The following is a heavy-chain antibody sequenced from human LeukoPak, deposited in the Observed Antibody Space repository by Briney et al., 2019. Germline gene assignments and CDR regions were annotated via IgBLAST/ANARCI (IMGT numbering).Heavy chain of an antibody. J-gene: IGHJ6*02. CDR1: GYTFTTYD. D-gene: IGHD3-10*01. CDR3: AKGITVVRGVIKGGMDV. Sequence: ASVKVSCKASGYTFTTYDINWVRQAAGQEYEWMGWITPNGGYTGSVQKFQGRLTMTRDISVSTVYMELNSLRSGDTAVYYCAKGITVVRGVIKGGMDVWGQGTTVTVSS. V-gene: IGHV1-8*01. CDR2: ITPNGGYT.